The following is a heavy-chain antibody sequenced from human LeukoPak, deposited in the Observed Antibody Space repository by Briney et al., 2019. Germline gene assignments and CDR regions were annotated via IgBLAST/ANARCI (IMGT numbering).Heavy chain of an antibody. J-gene: IGHJ5*02. CDR1: GGAFSGYY. V-gene: IGHV4-34*01. D-gene: IGHD6-13*01. CDR2: FNHSGST. CDR3: ARGSREAAAGTGWFDP. Sequence: SETLSLTCAVYGGAFSGYYGSWIRQPPGKGLEWIGEFNHSGSTNYNPSLKSRVTISVDTSKNQFSLKLSSVTAADTAVYYCARGSREAAAGTGWFDPWGQGTLVTVSS.